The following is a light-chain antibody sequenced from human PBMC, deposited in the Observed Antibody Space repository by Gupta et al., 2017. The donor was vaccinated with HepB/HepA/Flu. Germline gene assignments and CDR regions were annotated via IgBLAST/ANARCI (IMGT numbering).Light chain of an antibody. J-gene: IGLJ3*02. CDR1: SSDAAFYTH. Sequence: QSALTQPASVSGSPGQSITISCTGTSSDAAFYTHFSWYQQHPDTVPKLIMSDFTDRPSGVSNRGYGSESGTKDSATLSGIQAQDEAEDDCSWQTLYSTVVFGGGTKLTVL. CDR2: DFT. V-gene: IGLV2-14*03. CDR3: SWQTLYSTVV.